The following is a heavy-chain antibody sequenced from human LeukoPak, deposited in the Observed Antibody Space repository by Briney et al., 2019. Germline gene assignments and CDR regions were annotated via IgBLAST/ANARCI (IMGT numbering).Heavy chain of an antibody. Sequence: GASVKVSCKASGYTFTSYYMHWVRQAPGQGLEWMGIINPSGGSTSYAQKFQGRVTMTRDTSTSTVYMELSSLRSEDTAVYYCARRGRLWFGDNWFDPWGQGTLVTVSS. CDR2: INPSGGST. D-gene: IGHD3-10*01. CDR1: GYTFTSYY. CDR3: ARRGRLWFGDNWFDP. V-gene: IGHV1-46*01. J-gene: IGHJ5*02.